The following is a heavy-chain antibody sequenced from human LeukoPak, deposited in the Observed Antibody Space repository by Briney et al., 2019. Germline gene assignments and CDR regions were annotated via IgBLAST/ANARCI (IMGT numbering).Heavy chain of an antibody. D-gene: IGHD1-26*01. V-gene: IGHV3-23*01. CDR3: AKKAQYNGNYPLDY. CDR2: TSDRGDYT. J-gene: IGHJ4*02. CDR1: GFTFTGYS. Sequence: GSLRLSCAASGFTFTGYSMSWVRQTPGKGLEWVSGTSDRGDYTYYADSVKGRFTISRDNSKNTLYLQMNSLRAEDTALYFCAKKAQYNGNYPLDYWGQGTLVTVSS.